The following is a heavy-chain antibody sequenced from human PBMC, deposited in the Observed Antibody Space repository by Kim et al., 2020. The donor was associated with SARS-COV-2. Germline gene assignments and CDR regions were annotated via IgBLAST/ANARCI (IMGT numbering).Heavy chain of an antibody. CDR3: ARRTIFGAGGGMDV. D-gene: IGHD3-3*01. J-gene: IGHJ6*02. Sequence: NPSLKSRVTISVDTSKNQFSLKLSSVTAADTAVYYCARRTIFGAGGGMDVWGQGTTVTVSS. V-gene: IGHV4-4*09.